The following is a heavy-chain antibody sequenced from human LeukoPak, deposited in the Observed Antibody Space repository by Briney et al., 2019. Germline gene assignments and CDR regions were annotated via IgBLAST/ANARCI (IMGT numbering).Heavy chain of an antibody. CDR1: GFSLSNYI. CDR3: AKHRGSSGADARPAEY. D-gene: IGHD5-12*01. Sequence: GGSLRLSCVASGFSLSNYIMSWVRQAPGKGLEWVSTVSSSGSYTYYTDSVKGRFTISRDNSKNMVYLEVNSLRAEDTAVYYCAKHRGSSGADARPAEYWGQGTLDTVSS. CDR2: VSSSGSYT. V-gene: IGHV3-23*01. J-gene: IGHJ4*02.